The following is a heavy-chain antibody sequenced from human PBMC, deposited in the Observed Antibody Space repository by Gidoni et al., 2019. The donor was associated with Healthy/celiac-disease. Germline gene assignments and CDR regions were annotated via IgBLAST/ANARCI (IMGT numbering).Heavy chain of an antibody. V-gene: IGHV4-31*03. CDR1: GGSIRSGGYY. D-gene: IGHD3-22*01. J-gene: IGHJ5*02. CDR2: IYYSGST. CDR3: ARVHHYDSRHLNWFDP. Sequence: QVQLQESGPGLVKPSQTLSLTCTVSGGSIRSGGYYWSWIRQHPGKGLEWIGYIYYSGSTYYNPSLKSRVTISVDTSKNQFSLKLSSVTAADTAVYYCARVHHYDSRHLNWFDPWGQGTLVTVSS.